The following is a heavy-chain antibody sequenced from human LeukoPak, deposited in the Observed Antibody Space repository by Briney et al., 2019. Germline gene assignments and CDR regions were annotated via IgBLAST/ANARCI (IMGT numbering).Heavy chain of an antibody. CDR1: GGSITTYY. CDR2: IYSSGSA. J-gene: IGHJ4*02. CDR3: ARTRTYADYADF. Sequence: PSETLSLTCTVSGGSITTYYWSWIRQPPGKGLEWIGFIYSSGSANYNPSLMSRVTMSVDMSKNQFSLKLSSVTAADTAVYYCARTRTYADYADFWGQGTLVTVSS. D-gene: IGHD4-17*01. V-gene: IGHV4-59*01.